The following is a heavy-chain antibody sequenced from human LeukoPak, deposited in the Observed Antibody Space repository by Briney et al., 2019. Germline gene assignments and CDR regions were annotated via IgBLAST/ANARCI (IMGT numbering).Heavy chain of an antibody. CDR2: INSDGSTI. Sequence: GGSLRLSCAASGFTFSSYWVHWVRQAPGKGLEWVARINSDGSTINHADSVRGRFTNSRDNTENTLYLQMSSLRAEDTAIYSCARAAYYRFDYWGQGTLVTVSS. V-gene: IGHV3-74*01. D-gene: IGHD1-26*01. CDR1: GFTFSSYW. J-gene: IGHJ4*02. CDR3: ARAAYYRFDY.